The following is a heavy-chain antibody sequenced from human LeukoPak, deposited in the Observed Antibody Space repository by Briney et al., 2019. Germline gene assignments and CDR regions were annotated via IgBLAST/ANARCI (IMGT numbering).Heavy chain of an antibody. CDR1: GGSISSYY. Sequence: SETLSLTCTVSGGSISSYYWSWIRQPPGKGLEWIGYMYHYGGTNYNPSLKSRVTISIDKPKKQFSLKLISVTAADTAIYYCARVGGMTTVNNAAFDIWGQGTMVTVSS. CDR3: ARVGGMTTVNNAAFDI. CDR2: MYHYGGT. D-gene: IGHD4-4*01. V-gene: IGHV4-59*01. J-gene: IGHJ3*02.